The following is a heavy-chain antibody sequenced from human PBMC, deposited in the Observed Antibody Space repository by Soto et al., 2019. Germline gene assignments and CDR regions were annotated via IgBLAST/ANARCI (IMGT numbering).Heavy chain of an antibody. J-gene: IGHJ5*02. D-gene: IGHD3-22*01. Sequence: ASVKVSCKASGYTFTSYGISWVRQAPGQGLEWMGWISAYNGNTNYAQKLQGRVTMTTDTSTSTAYMELRSLRSDDTAVYYCAVDYYDSSGYFLSLDPWGQGTLVTVSS. CDR3: AVDYYDSSGYFLSLDP. V-gene: IGHV1-18*04. CDR2: ISAYNGNT. CDR1: GYTFTSYG.